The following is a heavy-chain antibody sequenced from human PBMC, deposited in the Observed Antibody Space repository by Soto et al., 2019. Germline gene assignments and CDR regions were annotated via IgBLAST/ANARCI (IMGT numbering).Heavy chain of an antibody. Sequence: ASVKVSCKASGYTFTSHGLSWLRQAPGQGLEWMAWISAYNGNTNYAQKLQGRVTITTATSTSTAYMELSSLRSDDTAVYYCARAGGAIVLMVYAADIDYWGQGTVVTVPQ. CDR2: ISAYNGNT. CDR3: ARAGGAIVLMVYAADIDY. V-gene: IGHV1-18*01. CDR1: GYTFTSHG. D-gene: IGHD2-8*01. J-gene: IGHJ4*02.